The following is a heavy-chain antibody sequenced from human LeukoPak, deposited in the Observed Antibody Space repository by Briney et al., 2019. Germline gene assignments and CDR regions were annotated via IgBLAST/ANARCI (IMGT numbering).Heavy chain of an antibody. V-gene: IGHV1-69*05. CDR3: ARGLDASMETAYDY. CDR2: IIPIFGTS. D-gene: IGHD5-18*01. Sequence: SVKVSCKASGGSFNAYAISWVRQAPGQGLEWMEGIIPIFGTSNYAQKLQGRVTISTDESTSTAYMEVSSLRSEDTAIYYCARGLDASMETAYDYWGQGTLVTVSS. CDR1: GGSFNAYA. J-gene: IGHJ4*02.